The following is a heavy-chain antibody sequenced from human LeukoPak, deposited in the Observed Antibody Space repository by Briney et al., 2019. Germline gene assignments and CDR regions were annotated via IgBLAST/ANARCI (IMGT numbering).Heavy chain of an antibody. CDR3: AGGSLRFLEWLAYMDV. J-gene: IGHJ6*03. V-gene: IGHV3-21*01. D-gene: IGHD3-3*01. Sequence: KPGGSLRLFCAASGFTFSSYSMNWVRQAPGKGLEWVSSISSSSSYIYYADSVKGRFTISRDNAKNSLYLQMNSLRAEDTAVYYCAGGSLRFLEWLAYMDVWGKGTTVTVSS. CDR1: GFTFSSYS. CDR2: ISSSSSYI.